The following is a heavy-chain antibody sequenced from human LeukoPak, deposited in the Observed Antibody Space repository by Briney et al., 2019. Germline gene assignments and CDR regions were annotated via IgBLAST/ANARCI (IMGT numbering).Heavy chain of an antibody. CDR3: ASKSTDHGELRFDY. V-gene: IGHV4-59*01. D-gene: IGHD4-17*01. J-gene: IGHJ4*02. CDR1: GDSTNTYF. CDR2: TYYTGTT. Sequence: SETLSLTCTISGDSTNTYFWSWIRQPPGKGLEWIGYTYYTGTTNYNPSLKSRVTISVDTSKNQFSLKVSSVTAADTGVYYCASKSTDHGELRFDYWGQGTLVTVSS.